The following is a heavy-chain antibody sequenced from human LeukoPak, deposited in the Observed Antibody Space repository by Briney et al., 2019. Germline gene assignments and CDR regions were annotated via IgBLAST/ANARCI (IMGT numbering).Heavy chain of an antibody. CDR2: IIPIFGTA. CDR3: ARGRRGNYGSATDRFDY. Sequence: SVKVSCEASGGTFSSYAISWVRQAPGQGLEWMGGIIPIFGTANYAQKFQGRVTITADESTSTAYMELSSLRSEDTAVYYCARGRRGNYGSATDRFDYWGQGTLVTVSS. V-gene: IGHV1-69*13. J-gene: IGHJ4*02. CDR1: GGTFSSYA. D-gene: IGHD3-10*01.